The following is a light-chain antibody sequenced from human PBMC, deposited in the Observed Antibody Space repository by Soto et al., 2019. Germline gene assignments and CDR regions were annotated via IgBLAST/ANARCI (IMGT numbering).Light chain of an antibody. CDR1: QSVSSNY. V-gene: IGKV3-20*01. CDR2: GAS. Sequence: EIVLTQSPGTLSLSPGERATLSCRASQSVSSNYLAWYQQKPGQAPRLLIYGASTRATGIPDRFTGSGSGTDFTLTISRLEPEDFAVYYCQQYVSSPWAFGQGTKVDIK. J-gene: IGKJ1*01. CDR3: QQYVSSPWA.